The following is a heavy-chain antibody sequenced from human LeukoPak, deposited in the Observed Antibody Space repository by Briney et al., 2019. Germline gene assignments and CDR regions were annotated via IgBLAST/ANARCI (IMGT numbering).Heavy chain of an antibody. CDR1: GFTFDDYA. Sequence: PGRSLRLSCAASGFTFDDYAMHWVRQAPGKGLEWVSGISWNSGSIGYADSVKGRFTISRDNAKNSLYLQMNSLRAEDTALYYCAKDDCSSTSCSFDYWGQGTLVTVSS. CDR2: ISWNSGSI. V-gene: IGHV3-9*01. J-gene: IGHJ4*02. CDR3: AKDDCSSTSCSFDY. D-gene: IGHD2-2*01.